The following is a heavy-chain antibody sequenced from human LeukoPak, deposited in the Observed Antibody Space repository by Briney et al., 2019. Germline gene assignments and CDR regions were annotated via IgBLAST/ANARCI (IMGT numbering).Heavy chain of an antibody. CDR2: TYYRSKWYN. V-gene: IGHV6-1*01. J-gene: IGHJ4*02. CDR3: ARARPVYSSGWRFDY. D-gene: IGHD6-19*01. CDR1: GDSVSSNSAA. Sequence: SQTFSLTWALSGDSVSSNSAAWNWIRQSPSRGLEWLGRTYYRSKWYNDYAVSVKSRITINPDTSKNQFSLQLNSVTPEDTAVYYCARARPVYSSGWRFDYWGQGTLVTVSS.